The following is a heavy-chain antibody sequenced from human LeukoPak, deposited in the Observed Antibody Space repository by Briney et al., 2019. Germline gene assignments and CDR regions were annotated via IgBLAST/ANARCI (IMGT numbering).Heavy chain of an antibody. J-gene: IGHJ4*02. D-gene: IGHD6-13*01. V-gene: IGHV3-30*02. Sequence: GGSLRLSCAVSGFTFSSYGMHWVRQAPGKGLEWVAFIRYDGSNKYYADSVKGRFTISRDNSKNTLYLQMNSLRAEDTAVYYCAKYGDIAAAPHPPYYFDYWGQGTLVTVSS. CDR3: AKYGDIAAAPHPPYYFDY. CDR2: IRYDGSNK. CDR1: GFTFSSYG.